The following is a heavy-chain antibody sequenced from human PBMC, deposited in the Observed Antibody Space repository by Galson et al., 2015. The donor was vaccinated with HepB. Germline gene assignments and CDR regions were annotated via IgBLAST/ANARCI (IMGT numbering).Heavy chain of an antibody. CDR3: ARDDYGDYVDFDY. D-gene: IGHD4-17*01. Sequence: SLRLSCAASGFTVSSNYMSWVRQAPGKGLEWVSVIYSGSSTYYADSVKGRFTISRDNAKNSLYLQMNSLRAEDTAVYYCARDDYGDYVDFDYWGQGTLVTVSS. V-gene: IGHV3-66*01. CDR1: GFTVSSNY. J-gene: IGHJ4*02. CDR2: IYSGSST.